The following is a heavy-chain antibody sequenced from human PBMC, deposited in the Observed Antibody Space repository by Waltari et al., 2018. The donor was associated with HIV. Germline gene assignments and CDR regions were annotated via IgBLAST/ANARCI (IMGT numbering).Heavy chain of an antibody. CDR3: ARGGTFDSAGHYLFVS. D-gene: IGHD3-22*01. V-gene: IGHV4-59*01. CDR1: GDSITTYF. CDR2: IYYCGNA. Sequence: QVQLQESGPGLVKPSETLSLTCSVSGDSITTYFWNWIRQPPETGLEWIGYIYYCGNANYKPSHKSRVSMSLDTSRNQFSLKLTSVTAADAAVYYCARGGTFDSAGHYLFVSWGQGTLVTVSS. J-gene: IGHJ4*02.